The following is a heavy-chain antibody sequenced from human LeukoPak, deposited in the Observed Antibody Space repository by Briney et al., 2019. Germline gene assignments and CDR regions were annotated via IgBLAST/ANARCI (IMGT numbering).Heavy chain of an antibody. V-gene: IGHV3-23*01. CDR3: ARGFNDFWSGSQLEY. Sequence: TGGSLRLSCAASGFTFSSYAMSWVRQAPGKGLEWVSAISGSGGSTYYADSVEGRFTIPRDNSKSTVYLEINSLRSEDTAIYYCARGFNDFWSGSQLEYWGQGTLVTVSS. CDR1: GFTFSSYA. CDR2: ISGSGGST. D-gene: IGHD3-3*01. J-gene: IGHJ4*02.